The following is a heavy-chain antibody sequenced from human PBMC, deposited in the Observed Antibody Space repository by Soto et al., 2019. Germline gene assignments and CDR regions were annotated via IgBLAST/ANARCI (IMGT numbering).Heavy chain of an antibody. D-gene: IGHD5-12*01. CDR1: GYTFTGYY. Sequence: ASVKVSCKASGYTFTGYYMHWVRRAPGQGLEWMGWINPNSGGTNYAQKFQGWVTMTRDTSISTAYMELSRLRSDDTAVYYCARAPDSGYDLTDAFDIWGQGTMVTV. CDR2: INPNSGGT. CDR3: ARAPDSGYDLTDAFDI. V-gene: IGHV1-2*04. J-gene: IGHJ3*02.